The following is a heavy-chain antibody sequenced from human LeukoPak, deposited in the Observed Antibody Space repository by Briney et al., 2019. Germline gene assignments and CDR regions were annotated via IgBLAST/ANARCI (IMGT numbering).Heavy chain of an antibody. D-gene: IGHD3-22*01. CDR3: ARGGYYYDSSGLFDY. Sequence: GGSLRLSCAASGFTFSSYWMHRVRQAPGKGLVWVSRINSDGSSTSYADSVKGRFTISRDNAKNTLYLQMNSLRAEDTAVYYCARGGYYYDSSGLFDYWGQGTLVTVSS. V-gene: IGHV3-74*01. CDR1: GFTFSSYW. J-gene: IGHJ4*02. CDR2: INSDGSST.